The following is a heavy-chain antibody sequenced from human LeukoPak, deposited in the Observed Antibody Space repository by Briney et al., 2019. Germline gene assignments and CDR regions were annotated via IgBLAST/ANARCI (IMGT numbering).Heavy chain of an antibody. CDR1: GDSTSSSTYY. D-gene: IGHD1-1*01. V-gene: IGHV4-39*07. J-gene: IGHJ4*02. CDR3: ATGETGSTLGGY. Sequence: SETLSLTCTVSGDSTSSSTYYWDWIRQAPGKGLEWIGNIYDSGTTHYNPSLKSRVTISVDTSKNQFSLKLTSVTAADTAVYYCATGETGSTLGGYWGQGTLVTVSS. CDR2: IYDSGTT.